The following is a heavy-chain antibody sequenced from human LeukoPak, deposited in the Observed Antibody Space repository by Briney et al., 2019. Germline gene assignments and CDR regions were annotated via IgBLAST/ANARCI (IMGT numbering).Heavy chain of an antibody. CDR2: IYHSGST. CDR1: GGSISSSNW. Sequence: PSETLSLTCAVSGGSISSSNWWSWVRQPPGKGLEWIGEIYHSGSTNYNPSLKSRVTISVDKSKNQFSLKLSSVTAADTAVYYCARSVAKDSSGYYYQVFDYWGQGTLVTVSP. V-gene: IGHV4-4*02. CDR3: ARSVAKDSSGYYYQVFDY. D-gene: IGHD3-22*01. J-gene: IGHJ4*02.